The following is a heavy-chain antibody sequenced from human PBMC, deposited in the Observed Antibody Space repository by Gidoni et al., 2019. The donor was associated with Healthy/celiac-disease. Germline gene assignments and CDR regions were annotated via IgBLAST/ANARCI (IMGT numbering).Heavy chain of an antibody. CDR1: GYTFTSYY. Sequence: QVQLVQSGAEVKKPGASVKVSCKASGYTFTSYYMHWVRQAPGQGLEWMGIINPSGGSTSYAQKFQGRVTMTRDTSTSTVYMELSSLRSEDTAVYYCAIHKNKAVAGGGALGYWGQGTLVTVSS. J-gene: IGHJ4*02. CDR3: AIHKNKAVAGGGALGY. V-gene: IGHV1-46*01. D-gene: IGHD6-19*01. CDR2: INPSGGST.